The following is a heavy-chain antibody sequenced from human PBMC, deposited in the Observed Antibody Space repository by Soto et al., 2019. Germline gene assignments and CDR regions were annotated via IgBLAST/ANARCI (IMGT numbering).Heavy chain of an antibody. CDR2: IDTDGSST. CDR3: VRDDIGVGRDY. Sequence: EVQLVESGGGLVQPGGSLRLSCAASGFTFRSYWMHWVRHAPGKGLVWVSHIDTDGSSTSYADSVKGRFTISRDNVKNTLYLQMNSLRAEEMAVYYCVRDDIGVGRDYWGLGTLVTVSS. J-gene: IGHJ4*02. CDR1: GFTFRSYW. D-gene: IGHD1-26*01. V-gene: IGHV3-74*01.